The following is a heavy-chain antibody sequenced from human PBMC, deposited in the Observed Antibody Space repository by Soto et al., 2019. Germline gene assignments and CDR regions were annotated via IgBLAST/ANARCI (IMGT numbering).Heavy chain of an antibody. CDR1: GGSFSGYY. CDR3: ARGKRRLLWFGELQYFDY. Sequence: SETLSLTCAVYGGSFSGYYWSWIRKPPEKELKWNEEINHSGSTNYNPSLKSLVTISVDTSKKQFSLKLSSVTAADTAVYYCARGKRRLLWFGELQYFDYWGQGTLVTVSS. V-gene: IGHV4-34*01. J-gene: IGHJ4*02. D-gene: IGHD3-10*01. CDR2: INHSGST.